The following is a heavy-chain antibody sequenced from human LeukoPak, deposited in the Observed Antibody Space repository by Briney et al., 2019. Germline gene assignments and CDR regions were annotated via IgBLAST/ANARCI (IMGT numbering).Heavy chain of an antibody. J-gene: IGHJ6*03. V-gene: IGHV4-59*01. D-gene: IGHD3-9*01. Sequence: ASETLPLTCTVSGGSISNSYWSWIRQPPGKGLEWIGYIYSSGSTNYNPSLKSRVTISLDTSKKQFSLKLSSVTAADTAVYYCARGTVYDILTGHPPRGYYYMDVWGKGTTVSISS. CDR1: GGSISNSY. CDR2: IYSSGST. CDR3: ARGTVYDILTGHPPRGYYYMDV.